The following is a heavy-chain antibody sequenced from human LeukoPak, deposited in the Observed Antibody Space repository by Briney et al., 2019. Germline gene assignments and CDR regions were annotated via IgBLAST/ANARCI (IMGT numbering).Heavy chain of an antibody. V-gene: IGHV3-74*01. J-gene: IGHJ4*02. CDR1: GFTFSSYW. D-gene: IGHD6-19*01. CDR2: VNSDGNSA. Sequence: PGGSLRLSCAASGFTFSSYWIHWVRQGSGEGLVWVSHVNSDGNSANYADSVKGRFTISRDNAKNTVYLQMNSLRAEDAGVYFCARGGVGCFDFWGQGARVTVSS. CDR3: ARGGVGCFDF.